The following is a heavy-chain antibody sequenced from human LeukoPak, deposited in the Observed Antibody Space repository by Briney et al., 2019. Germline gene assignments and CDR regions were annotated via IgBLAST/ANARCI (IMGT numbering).Heavy chain of an antibody. J-gene: IGHJ5*02. D-gene: IGHD3-10*01. CDR1: GGSISSSSYY. CDR3: ARERAYRYYYGSGNWFDP. V-gene: IGHV4-39*02. CDR2: IYYSGST. Sequence: SETLSLTCTVSGGSISSSSYYWGWIRQPPGKGLEWIGSIYYSGSTYYNPSLKSRVTISVDTSKNQFSLKLSSVTAADTAVYYCARERAYRYYYGSGNWFDPWGQGTLVTVSS.